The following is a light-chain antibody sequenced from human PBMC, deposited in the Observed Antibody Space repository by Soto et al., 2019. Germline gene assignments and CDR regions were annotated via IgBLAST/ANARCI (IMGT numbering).Light chain of an antibody. J-gene: IGLJ1*01. Sequence: QSALTQPPSASGSPGQAVTISCTGTSRDIGGYDFVSWYQVRPGEAPQLIIYNVNGRPSGVPRRFSGSKSGNTASLTVSGLQAVDEADYYCCLYIGATTYVFGTGTKVTVL. CDR3: CLYIGATTYV. CDR1: SRDIGGYDF. V-gene: IGLV2-8*01. CDR2: NVN.